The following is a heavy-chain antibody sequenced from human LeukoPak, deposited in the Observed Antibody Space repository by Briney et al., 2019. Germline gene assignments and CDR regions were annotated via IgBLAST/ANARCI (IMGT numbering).Heavy chain of an antibody. Sequence: ASETLSLTCTVSGGSISSGDYYWSWIRQPPGKGLEWIGYIYYSGSTYYNPSLKSRVTISVDTSKNQFSPKLSSVTAADTAVYYCARDPIPAAIGDYYYYGMDVWGQGTTVTVSS. CDR3: ARDPIPAAIGDYYYYGMDV. CDR1: GGSISSGDYY. V-gene: IGHV4-30-4*01. J-gene: IGHJ6*02. CDR2: IYYSGST. D-gene: IGHD2-2*02.